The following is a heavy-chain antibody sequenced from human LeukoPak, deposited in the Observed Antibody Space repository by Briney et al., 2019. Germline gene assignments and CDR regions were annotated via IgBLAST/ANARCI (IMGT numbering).Heavy chain of an antibody. CDR3: ARANYGSGTRWLDP. D-gene: IGHD3-10*01. CDR2: INAGNDNT. J-gene: IGHJ5*02. CDR1: GYTFASYG. V-gene: IGHV1-3*01. Sequence: ASVKVSCKASGYTFASYGIHWVRQAPGQGLEWMGWINAGNDNTKYSQKFQGRVTSTRDTPASTVYMELSSLRSEDTAVYYCARANYGSGTRWLDPWGQGTLVIVSS.